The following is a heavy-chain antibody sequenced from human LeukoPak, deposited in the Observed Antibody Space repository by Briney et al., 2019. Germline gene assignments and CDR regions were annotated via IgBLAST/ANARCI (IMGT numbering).Heavy chain of an antibody. J-gene: IGHJ4*02. CDR1: GFTFSSYA. CDR2: ISYDGSNK. Sequence: GGSLRLSCAASGFTFSSYAMHWVRQAPGKGLEWVAVISYDGSNKYYADSVKGRFTISRDNSKNTLYLQMNSLRAEDTAVYYCAKMKGSSWYCVGDWGQGTLVTVSS. CDR3: AKMKGSSWYCVGD. D-gene: IGHD6-13*01. V-gene: IGHV3-30-3*02.